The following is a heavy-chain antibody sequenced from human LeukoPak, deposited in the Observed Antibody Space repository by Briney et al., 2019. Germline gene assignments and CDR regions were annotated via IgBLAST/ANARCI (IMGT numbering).Heavy chain of an antibody. Sequence: SETLSLTCTVSGGSISTYYWNWLRQPPGKGLEWIGYIYYSGRTNYNASLRSRVTLSIDMSKNQFSLKLTSVTAADTAVYYCARDISPLGWFDPWGQGTLVTVSS. J-gene: IGHJ5*02. CDR1: GGSISTYY. CDR3: ARDISPLGWFDP. CDR2: IYYSGRT. D-gene: IGHD3-3*02. V-gene: IGHV4-59*01.